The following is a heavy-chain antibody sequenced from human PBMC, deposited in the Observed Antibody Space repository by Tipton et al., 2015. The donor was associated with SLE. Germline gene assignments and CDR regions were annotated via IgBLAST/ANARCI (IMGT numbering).Heavy chain of an antibody. D-gene: IGHD2-15*01. CDR1: GGSFSDYY. CDR3: ARGGGSSPDGLDV. Sequence: TLSLTCAVYGGSFSDYYWSWIRQTPGEGLEWIGYIYYSGSTNYNPSLKSRVTISVDTSKNQFSLKLSSVTAADTAVYYCARGGGSSPDGLDVWGQGTTVTVSS. J-gene: IGHJ6*02. CDR2: IYYSGST. V-gene: IGHV4-59*01.